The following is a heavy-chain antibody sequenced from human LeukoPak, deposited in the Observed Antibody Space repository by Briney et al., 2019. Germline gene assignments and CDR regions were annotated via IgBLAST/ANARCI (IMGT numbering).Heavy chain of an antibody. CDR1: GFTFSSYS. CDR2: ISSSSSYI. Sequence: GGSLRLSCAASGFTFSSYSMNWVRQAPGKGLEWVSSISSSSSYIYYADSVKGRFTISRDNAKNSLYLQMNSLRAEDTAVYYCARGNYYGSGSYYNMYYYYYYMDVWGKGTTVTVSS. J-gene: IGHJ6*03. CDR3: ARGNYYGSGSYYNMYYYYYYMDV. D-gene: IGHD3-10*01. V-gene: IGHV3-21*01.